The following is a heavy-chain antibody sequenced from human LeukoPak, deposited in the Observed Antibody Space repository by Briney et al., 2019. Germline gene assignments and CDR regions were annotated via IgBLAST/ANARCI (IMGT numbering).Heavy chain of an antibody. CDR3: AIGGVELRDSSWFDP. CDR1: GGTFSSYA. V-gene: IGHV1-69*05. CDR2: IIPIFGTA. Sequence: GASVKVSCKASGGTFSSYAIRWVRPAPGQGLDWMGRIIPIFGTANYAQKFQGRVTITTDESTSTAYMELSSLRSEDTAVYYCAIGGVELRDSSWFDPWGEGTLATVSS. D-gene: IGHD1-7*01. J-gene: IGHJ5*02.